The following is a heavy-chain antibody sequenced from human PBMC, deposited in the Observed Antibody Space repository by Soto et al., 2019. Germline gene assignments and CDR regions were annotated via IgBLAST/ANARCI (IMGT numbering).Heavy chain of an antibody. D-gene: IGHD6-19*01. V-gene: IGHV4-59*01. J-gene: IGHJ2*01. CDR1: GGSISSYY. Sequence: SSETLSLTCTVSGGSISSYYWSWIRQPPGKGLEWIGYIYYSGSTNYNPSLKSRVTISVDTSKNQFSLKLSSVTAADTAVYYCARTNIAVAGLLYWYFDLWGRGTLVTVSS. CDR3: ARTNIAVAGLLYWYFDL. CDR2: IYYSGST.